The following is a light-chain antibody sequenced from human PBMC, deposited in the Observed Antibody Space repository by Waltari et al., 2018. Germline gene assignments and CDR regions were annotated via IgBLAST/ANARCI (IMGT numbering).Light chain of an antibody. CDR1: QSIGSW. J-gene: IGKJ3*01. V-gene: IGKV1-5*03. CDR3: QRYNSYPIT. Sequence: DIQMTQSPSTLSASVGDRVTITCRASQSIGSWLAWYQQKPGKAPKLLIYEATSLESGGPSRFSASGSGTEFTLTISSLQPDDFAPYYCQRYNSYPITFGPGTKVDI. CDR2: EAT.